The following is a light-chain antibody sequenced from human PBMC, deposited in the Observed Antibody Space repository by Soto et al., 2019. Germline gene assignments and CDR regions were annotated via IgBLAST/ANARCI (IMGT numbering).Light chain of an antibody. J-gene: IGLJ1*01. CDR1: SSNIGNNY. V-gene: IGLV1-51*02. CDR3: GTWDSSLSAGPYV. CDR2: ENN. Sequence: SVVRQPPSESASPGQKENLSSYGSSSNIGNNYVSWYQQLPGTAPKLLIYENNKRPSGIPDRFSGSKSGTSATLGITGLQTGDEADYYCGTWDSSLSAGPYVFGTGTKAPS.